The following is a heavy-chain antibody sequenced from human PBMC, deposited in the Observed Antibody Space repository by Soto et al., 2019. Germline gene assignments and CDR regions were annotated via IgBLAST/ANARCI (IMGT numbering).Heavy chain of an antibody. Sequence: VQLQESGPGLVKPSETLSLTCTVSGGSVSSGSYYWSWIRQPPGKGLEWIGYIYYSGSTNYNPSLKSRVTISVDTSKNQFSLKLSSVTAADTAVYYCARGTVVTNWYFDLWGRGTLVTVSS. D-gene: IGHD2-15*01. CDR3: ARGTVVTNWYFDL. V-gene: IGHV4-61*01. CDR2: IYYSGST. J-gene: IGHJ2*01. CDR1: GGSVSSGSYY.